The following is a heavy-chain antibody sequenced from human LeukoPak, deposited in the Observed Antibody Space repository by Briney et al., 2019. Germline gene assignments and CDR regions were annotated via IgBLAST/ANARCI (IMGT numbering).Heavy chain of an antibody. J-gene: IGHJ4*02. CDR3: ARAGVAARTPLGY. Sequence: SETLSLTCTVSGGSISSYYWSWIRQPPGKGLEWIGYIYYSGSTNYNPSLKSRVTISVDTSKNQFSLKLSSVTAADTAVYYCARAGVAARTPLGYWGQGTLVTVSS. V-gene: IGHV4-59*01. CDR2: IYYSGST. D-gene: IGHD6-6*01. CDR1: GGSISSYY.